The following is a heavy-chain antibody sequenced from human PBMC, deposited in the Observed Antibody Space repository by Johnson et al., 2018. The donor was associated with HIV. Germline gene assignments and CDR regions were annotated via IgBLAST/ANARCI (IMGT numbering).Heavy chain of an antibody. CDR2: ISYDGSNK. CDR3: ARGRIAARPHAFDI. J-gene: IGHJ3*02. V-gene: IGHV3-30-3*01. CDR1: GFTFSSSW. D-gene: IGHD6-6*01. Sequence: QVLLVESGGGLVQPGGSLRLSCAASGFTFSSSWMSWVRQAPGKGLEWVAVISYDGSNKYYADSVTGRFTISRDNSKNTLYLQMNSLRAEDTALYYCARGRIAARPHAFDIWGQGTMVTVSS.